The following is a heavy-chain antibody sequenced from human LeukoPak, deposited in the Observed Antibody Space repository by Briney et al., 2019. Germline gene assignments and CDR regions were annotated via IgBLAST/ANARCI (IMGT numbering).Heavy chain of an antibody. D-gene: IGHD6-19*01. J-gene: IGHJ4*02. CDR3: ARDSSGWYFDY. CDR2: IWYDGSNK. CDR1: GFTFSSYG. Sequence: GGSLRLSCAASGFTFSSYGMHWVRQAPGKGLEWVAVIWYDGSNKYYADSVKGRFTISRDNSKNTLCLQMNSLRAEDTAVYYCARDSSGWYFDYWGQGTLVTVSS. V-gene: IGHV3-33*01.